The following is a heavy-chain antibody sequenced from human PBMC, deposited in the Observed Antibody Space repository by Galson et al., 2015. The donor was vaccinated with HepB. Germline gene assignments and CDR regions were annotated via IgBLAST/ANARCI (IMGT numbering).Heavy chain of an antibody. J-gene: IGHJ4*02. CDR1: GYTLTELS. D-gene: IGHD4-17*01. CDR2: FDPEDGET. Sequence: SVKVSCKVSGYTLTELSMHWVRQAPGKGLEWMGGFDPEDGETIYAQKLQGRVTMTEDTSTDTAYMELSSLRSEDTAVYYCATVSRTTVTPGDYWGQGTLVTVSS. V-gene: IGHV1-24*01. CDR3: ATVSRTTVTPGDY.